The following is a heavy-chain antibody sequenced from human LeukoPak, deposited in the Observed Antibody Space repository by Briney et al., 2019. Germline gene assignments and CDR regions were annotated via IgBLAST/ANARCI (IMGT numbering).Heavy chain of an antibody. CDR2: INHSGGT. D-gene: IGHD3-22*01. V-gene: IGHV4-34*01. CDR3: ARGGARGYDSSGYYDGFVY. Sequence: SETLSLTCAVYGGSFSGYYWSWIRQPPGKGLEWIGEINHSGGTNYNPSLKSRVTISVDTSKNQFSLKLSSVTAADTAVYYCARGGARGYDSSGYYDGFVYWGQGALVTVSS. CDR1: GGSFSGYY. J-gene: IGHJ4*02.